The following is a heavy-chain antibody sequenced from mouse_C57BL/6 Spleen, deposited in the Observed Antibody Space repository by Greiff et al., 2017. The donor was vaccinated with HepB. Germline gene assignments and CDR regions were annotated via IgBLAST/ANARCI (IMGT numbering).Heavy chain of an antibody. J-gene: IGHJ4*01. CDR1: GYTFTSYG. CDR2: IYPRSGNT. Sequence: VQLQQSGAELARPGASVKLSCKASGYTFTSYGISWVKQRTGQGLEWIGEIYPRSGNTYYNEKFKGKATLTADKSSSTAYMELRSLTSEDSAVYFCARSGSNYGGAMDYWGQGTSVTVSS. V-gene: IGHV1-81*01. D-gene: IGHD2-5*01. CDR3: ARSGSNYGGAMDY.